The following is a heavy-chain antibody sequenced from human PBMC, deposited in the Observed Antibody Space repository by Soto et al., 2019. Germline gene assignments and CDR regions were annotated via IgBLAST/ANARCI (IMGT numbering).Heavy chain of an antibody. Sequence: ASGPTLVNPTQTLTLTCTFSGFSLSTSGMCVSWIRQPPGKALEWLALIDWDDDKYYSTSLKTRLTISKDTSKNQVVLTMTNMDPVDTATYYCARIPIAAAGHYYYGMDVWGQGTTVTVSS. CDR3: ARIPIAAAGHYYYGMDV. D-gene: IGHD6-13*01. CDR2: IDWDDDK. J-gene: IGHJ6*02. V-gene: IGHV2-70*01. CDR1: GFSLSTSGMC.